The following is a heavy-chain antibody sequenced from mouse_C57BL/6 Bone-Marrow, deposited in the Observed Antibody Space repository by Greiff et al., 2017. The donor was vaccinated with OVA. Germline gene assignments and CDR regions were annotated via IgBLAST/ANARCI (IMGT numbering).Heavy chain of an antibody. CDR2: INPGSGGT. CDR3: ARKGYGSSMDY. V-gene: IGHV1-54*01. CDR1: GYAFTNYL. D-gene: IGHD1-1*01. J-gene: IGHJ4*01. Sequence: VQLQQSGAELVRPGTSVKVPCKASGYAFTNYLIEWVKQRPGQGLEWIGVINPGSGGTNYNEKFKGKATLTADKSSSTAYMQLSSLTSEDSAVYFCARKGYGSSMDYWGQGTSVTVSS.